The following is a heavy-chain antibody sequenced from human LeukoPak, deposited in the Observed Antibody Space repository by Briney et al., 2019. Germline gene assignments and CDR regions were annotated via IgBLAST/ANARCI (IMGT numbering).Heavy chain of an antibody. CDR2: IYYTGTT. CDR1: GGSISNTNYY. J-gene: IGHJ6*03. V-gene: IGHV4-39*07. CDR3: ARGYSGSTLRYYYYYMDV. Sequence: SETLSLTCTVSGGSISNTNYYWAWIRQPPGRGLEWIGSIYYTGTTFDNPSLKSRVTISVDTSKNQFSLKLSSVTAADTAVYYCARGYSGSTLRYYYYYMDVWGKGTTVTVSS. D-gene: IGHD5-12*01.